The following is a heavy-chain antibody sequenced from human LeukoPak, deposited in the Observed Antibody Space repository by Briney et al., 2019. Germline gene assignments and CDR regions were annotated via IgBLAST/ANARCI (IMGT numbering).Heavy chain of an antibody. CDR2: INPNNGDT. CDR1: GYTLTGYY. J-gene: IGHJ4*02. D-gene: IGHD3-22*01. Sequence: GASVKVSCEASGYTLTGYYMHWVRQAPGQGLEWMGRINPNNGDTKYAQKFQGRVTMTRDTSINTAYMELSSLGSDDTAVYYCARSFYDTSGYYLDSWGQGTLVAVSS. V-gene: IGHV1-2*06. CDR3: ARSFYDTSGYYLDS.